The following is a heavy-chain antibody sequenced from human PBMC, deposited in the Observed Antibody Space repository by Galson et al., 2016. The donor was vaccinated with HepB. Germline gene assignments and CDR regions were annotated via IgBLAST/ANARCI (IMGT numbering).Heavy chain of an antibody. CDR1: GGSISSNY. CDR2: IFSSGST. J-gene: IGHJ5*02. Sequence: SETLSLTCSVSGGSISSNYWSWIRQPPGKGLEWIGYIFSSGSTKYNPSLKSRVTISVDTPKNQFSLKLSSVTASDTAVYYCARSWTGAYSYGGRWFDPRGQGTLVTVSS. CDR3: ARSWTGAYSYGGRWFDP. V-gene: IGHV4-59*08. D-gene: IGHD5-18*01.